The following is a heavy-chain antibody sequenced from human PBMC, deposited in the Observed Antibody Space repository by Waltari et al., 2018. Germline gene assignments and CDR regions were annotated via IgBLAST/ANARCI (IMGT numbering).Heavy chain of an antibody. J-gene: IGHJ4*02. V-gene: IGHV1-24*01. D-gene: IGHD2-21*02. CDR2: FDPEDGET. CDR1: GYTLTELS. Sequence: QVQLVQSGAEVKTPGASVKVSCQVSGYTLTELSMPWVRQAPGTGLEWMGGFDPEDGETIYAQKFQGRVTISRDNSKNTLYLQMNSLRAEDTAVYYCARGMGIVVVTAIPGGQVDYWGQGTLVTVSS. CDR3: ARGMGIVVVTAIPGGQVDY.